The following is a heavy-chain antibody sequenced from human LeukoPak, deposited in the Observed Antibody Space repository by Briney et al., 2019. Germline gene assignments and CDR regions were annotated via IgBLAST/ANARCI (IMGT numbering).Heavy chain of an antibody. J-gene: IGHJ5*02. V-gene: IGHV4-39*07. D-gene: IGHD2-21*02. CDR1: GGSISSSSYY. Sequence: SETLSLTCTVSGGSISSSSYYWGWIRQPPGKGLEWIGSIYYSGSTNYNPSLKSRVTISVDTSKNQFSLKLSSVTAADTAVYYCARGGDLGFDPWGQGTLVTVSS. CDR3: ARGGDLGFDP. CDR2: IYYSGST.